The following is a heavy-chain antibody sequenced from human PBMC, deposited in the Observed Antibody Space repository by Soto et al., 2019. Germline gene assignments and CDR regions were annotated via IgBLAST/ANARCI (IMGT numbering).Heavy chain of an antibody. CDR3: ATGGEWELSY. D-gene: IGHD1-26*01. Sequence: LRLSCAASGFPFSSYEMNWVRQAPGKGLEWVSYISSSGSTIYYADSVKGRFTISRDNAKNSLYLQMNSLRAEDTAVYYCATGGEWELSYWGQGTLVTVSS. CDR1: GFPFSSYE. CDR2: ISSSGSTI. V-gene: IGHV3-48*03. J-gene: IGHJ4*02.